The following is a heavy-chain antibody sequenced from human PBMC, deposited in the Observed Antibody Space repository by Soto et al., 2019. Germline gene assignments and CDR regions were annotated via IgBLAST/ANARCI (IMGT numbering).Heavy chain of an antibody. D-gene: IGHD2-8*01. CDR1: GYTFTSHG. Sequence: GAAGKVSCKASGYTFTSHGISWVRQAPGQGLEWMGWISAYNGNTNYAQKLQGRVTMTTDTSTSTAYMELRSLRSDDTAVYYCARDPYIVLMVYAVYYYYGMDVWGPGTTFTVSS. V-gene: IGHV1-18*01. CDR3: ARDPYIVLMVYAVYYYYGMDV. CDR2: ISAYNGNT. J-gene: IGHJ6*02.